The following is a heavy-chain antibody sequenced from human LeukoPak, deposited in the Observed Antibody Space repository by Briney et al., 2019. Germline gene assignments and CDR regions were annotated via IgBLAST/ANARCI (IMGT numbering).Heavy chain of an antibody. V-gene: IGHV4-39*01. CDR3: ARAWRESSPPDY. CDR1: GGSISSSSYY. Sequence: SETLSLTCTVSGGSISSSSYYWGWIRQPPGKGLEWIGSIYYSGSTYYNPSLKSRVTTSVDTSKNQFSLKLSSVTAADTAVYYCARAWRESSPPDYWGQGTLVTVSS. J-gene: IGHJ4*02. CDR2: IYYSGST. D-gene: IGHD3-3*01.